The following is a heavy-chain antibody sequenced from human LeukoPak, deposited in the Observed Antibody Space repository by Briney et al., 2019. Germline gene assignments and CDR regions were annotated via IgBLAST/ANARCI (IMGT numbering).Heavy chain of an antibody. D-gene: IGHD6-6*01. J-gene: IGHJ4*02. CDR2: ISSTSSTV. V-gene: IGHV3-48*01. Sequence: GGSLRLSCAASGFSLNSYSMTWVRQPPGKGLEWVSYISSTSSTVYYADSVKGRFTISRDNVKNSLYLQMNSLRAEDTAVYYCARGRDSSSSYPGYWGQGTLVTVSS. CDR3: ARGRDSSSSYPGY. CDR1: GFSLNSYS.